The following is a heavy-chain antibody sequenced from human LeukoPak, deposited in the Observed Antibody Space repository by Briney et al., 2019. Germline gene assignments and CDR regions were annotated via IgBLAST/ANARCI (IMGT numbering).Heavy chain of an antibody. CDR1: GFTFSSYD. Sequence: PTGGSLRLSCAASGFTFSSYDMHWVRQATGKGLKWVSAIGTAGDTYYPGPVKGRFTISRENAKNSLDLQMNSLRAGDTAVYYCARGSVAKDGLGYYFDYWGQGTLVTVSS. CDR3: ARGSVAKDGLGYYFDY. CDR2: IGTAGDT. D-gene: IGHD5-12*01. V-gene: IGHV3-13*01. J-gene: IGHJ4*02.